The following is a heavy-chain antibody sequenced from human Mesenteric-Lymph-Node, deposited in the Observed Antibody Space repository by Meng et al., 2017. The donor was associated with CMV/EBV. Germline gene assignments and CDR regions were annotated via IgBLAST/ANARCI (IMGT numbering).Heavy chain of an antibody. D-gene: IGHD5-12*01. CDR2: ISYDGSNK. J-gene: IGHJ3*02. CDR3: ARDDFSGLGAFDI. Sequence: GESLKISCAASGFTFSSYAMHWVRQAPGKGLEWVAVISYDGSNKYYADSVKGRFTISRDNSKNTLYLQMNSLRAEDTAVYYCARDDFSGLGAFDIWGQGTMVTVSS. V-gene: IGHV3-30*04. CDR1: GFTFSSYA.